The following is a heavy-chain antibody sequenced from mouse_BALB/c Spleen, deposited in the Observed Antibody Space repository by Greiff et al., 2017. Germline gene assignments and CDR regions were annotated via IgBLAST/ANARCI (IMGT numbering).Heavy chain of an antibody. CDR3: ARLLIYDGYYGAMDY. V-gene: IGHV2-6-2*01. D-gene: IGHD2-3*01. Sequence: VKLVESGPDLVAPSQSLSITCTVSGFSLTSYGVHWVRQPPGKGLEWLVVIWSDGSTTYNSALKSRLSISKDNSKSQVFLKMNSLQTDDTAMYYCARLLIYDGYYGAMDYWGQGTSVTVSS. CDR2: IWSDGST. J-gene: IGHJ4*01. CDR1: GFSLTSYG.